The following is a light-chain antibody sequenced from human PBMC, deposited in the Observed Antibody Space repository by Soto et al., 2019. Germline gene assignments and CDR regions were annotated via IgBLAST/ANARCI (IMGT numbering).Light chain of an antibody. CDR2: AAS. CDR3: QQSYSSPLT. V-gene: IGKV1-39*01. J-gene: IGKJ4*01. CDR1: QSISSY. Sequence: DIQMTQSPSSLSASVGDRVTITCRASQSISSYLNWYQQKPGKAPKLLIYAASSLQSGVPSRFSGSESGTDFTLTISSLQPEDFATYYWQQSYSSPLTCGGGTKVEIK.